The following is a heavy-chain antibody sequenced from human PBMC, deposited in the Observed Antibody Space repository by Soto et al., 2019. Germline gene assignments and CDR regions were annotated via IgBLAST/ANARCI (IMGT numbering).Heavy chain of an antibody. CDR1: GYTFTNYA. J-gene: IGHJ6*03. CDR3: ARGHLAVVPVASWYFYMDV. Sequence: QVQLVQSGAEVEKPGASVKVSCKASGYTFTNYAVHWVRQAPGQRLEWMGWINDGNGNTRYSQKFQGRVTITRDTSARTAYMELSSLRSEDTAVYYCARGHLAVVPVASWYFYMDVWGKGTTVTVSS. D-gene: IGHD2-2*01. V-gene: IGHV1-3*01. CDR2: INDGNGNT.